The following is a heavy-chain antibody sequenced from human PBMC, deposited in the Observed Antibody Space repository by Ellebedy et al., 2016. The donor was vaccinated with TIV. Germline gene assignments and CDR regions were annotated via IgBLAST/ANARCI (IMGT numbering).Heavy chain of an antibody. J-gene: IGHJ4*02. CDR3: AGSDY. V-gene: IGHV3-23*01. Sequence: GGSLRLXXAASGFTFSSYAMNWVRQAPGKGLEWVSVISGNGGNTNYADSVKGRFTISRDNSKNTLYLQMNNLRAEDTAVYYCAGSDYWGQGTLVTVSS. CDR2: ISGNGGNT. CDR1: GFTFSSYA.